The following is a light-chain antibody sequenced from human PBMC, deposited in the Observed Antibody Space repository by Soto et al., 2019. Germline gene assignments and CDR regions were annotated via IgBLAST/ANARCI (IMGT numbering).Light chain of an antibody. CDR1: SSNIGSNT. V-gene: IGLV1-44*01. CDR3: AAWDDSLNGFYV. J-gene: IGLJ1*01. Sequence: QSALTQPPSASVTPGQRVTISCSGSSSNIGSNTVNWYQQLPGTAPKLLIYSNNQRPSGVPDRFSGSKSGTSASLAISGLQSEDEADYYCAAWDDSLNGFYVFGTGTKSPS. CDR2: SNN.